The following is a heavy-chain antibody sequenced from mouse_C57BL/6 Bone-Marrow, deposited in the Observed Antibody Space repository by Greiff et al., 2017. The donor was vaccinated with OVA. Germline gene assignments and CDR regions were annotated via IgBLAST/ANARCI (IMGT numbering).Heavy chain of an antibody. CDR3: AREGGWLLRAYYAMDY. D-gene: IGHD2-3*01. V-gene: IGHV1-59*01. J-gene: IGHJ4*01. Sequence: VQLQQPGAELVRPGTSVKLSCKASGYTFTSYWMHWVKQRPGQGLEWIGVIDPSDSYTNYNQKFKGKATVTVDTSSSTAYMQLSSLTSEDSAVYYCAREGGWLLRAYYAMDYWGQGTSVTVSS. CDR1: GYTFTSYW. CDR2: IDPSDSYT.